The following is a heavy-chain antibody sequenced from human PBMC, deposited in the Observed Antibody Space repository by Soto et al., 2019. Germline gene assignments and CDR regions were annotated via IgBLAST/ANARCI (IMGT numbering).Heavy chain of an antibody. Sequence: SETLSLTCSVSGDSISKTTSYWGWIRQPPGKGLEWIGTIYHSGSTYYNPSLMSRVTISVDTSKNQFSLKLSFVTAADTAVYYCASGRRAFNSSWFDYWGQGTLVTVSS. J-gene: IGHJ4*02. CDR2: IYHSGST. D-gene: IGHD6-13*01. CDR1: GDSISKTTSY. CDR3: ASGRRAFNSSWFDY. V-gene: IGHV4-39*07.